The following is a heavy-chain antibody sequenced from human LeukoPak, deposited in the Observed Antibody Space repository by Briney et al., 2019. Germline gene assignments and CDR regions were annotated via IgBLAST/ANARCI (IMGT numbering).Heavy chain of an antibody. D-gene: IGHD1-26*01. Sequence: ASVKVSCKASGYTFTSNYIHWVRQAPGQGLEWMGMIYPRDGSTSYAQKFQGRVTMTTDTSTSTAYMELRSLRSDDTAVYYCARGGIVGDFEGGYWGQGTLVTVSS. CDR3: ARGGIVGDFEGGY. V-gene: IGHV1-46*01. CDR2: IYPRDGST. CDR1: GYTFTSNY. J-gene: IGHJ4*02.